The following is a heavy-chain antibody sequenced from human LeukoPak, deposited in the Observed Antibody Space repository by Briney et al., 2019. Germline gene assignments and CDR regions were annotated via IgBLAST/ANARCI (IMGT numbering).Heavy chain of an antibody. Sequence: GGSLRLSCAASGFTFSGSAMHWVRQASGKGLEWVGRIRSKANSYATAYAASVKGRFTISRDDSKNTAYLQMNSLKTEDTAVYYCTTLLEWLSLPPYWGQGTLVTVSS. CDR3: TTLLEWLSLPPY. D-gene: IGHD3-3*01. CDR1: GFTFSGSA. CDR2: IRSKANSYAT. J-gene: IGHJ4*02. V-gene: IGHV3-73*01.